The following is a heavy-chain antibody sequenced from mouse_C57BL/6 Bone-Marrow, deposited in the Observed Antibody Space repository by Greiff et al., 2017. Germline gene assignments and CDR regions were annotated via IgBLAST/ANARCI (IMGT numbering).Heavy chain of an antibody. D-gene: IGHD3-1*01. Sequence: QVQLKQPGAELVRPGTSVKLSCKASGYTFTSYWMHWVKQRPGQGLEWIGVIDPSDSYTNYNQQFKGKATLTVDTSSSTAYMQLSSLTSEDSAVYYCARSGDSYYVDYWGQGTTLTVSS. CDR2: IDPSDSYT. J-gene: IGHJ2*01. V-gene: IGHV1-59*01. CDR3: ARSGDSYYVDY. CDR1: GYTFTSYW.